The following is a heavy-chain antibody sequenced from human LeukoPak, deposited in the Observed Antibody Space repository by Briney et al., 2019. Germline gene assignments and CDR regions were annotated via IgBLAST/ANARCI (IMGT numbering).Heavy chain of an antibody. CDR1: GFTFDDCA. J-gene: IGHJ4*02. D-gene: IGHD6-13*01. CDR3: AKEEHSSFDY. V-gene: IGHV3-9*01. Sequence: GGSLRLSCAASGFTFDDCAMHWVRQAPGKGLEWVSGISWNSGSIGYADSVKGRFTISRDNAKNSLYLQMNSLRAEDTALYYCAKEEHSSFDYWGQGTLVTVSS. CDR2: ISWNSGSI.